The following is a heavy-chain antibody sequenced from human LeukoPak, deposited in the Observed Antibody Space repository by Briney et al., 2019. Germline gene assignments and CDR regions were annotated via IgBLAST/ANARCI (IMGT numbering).Heavy chain of an antibody. Sequence: SETLSLTCIVSGGSISNYYWSWIRQPPGKGLEWIGSIYYSGSTYYNPSLKSRVTISVDMSKNQFSLKLNSVTAADTAVYYCGRQAAAGAGGDYWDQGTLVTVSS. CDR3: GRQAAAGAGGDY. D-gene: IGHD6-13*01. V-gene: IGHV4-59*05. J-gene: IGHJ4*02. CDR1: GGSISNYY. CDR2: IYYSGST.